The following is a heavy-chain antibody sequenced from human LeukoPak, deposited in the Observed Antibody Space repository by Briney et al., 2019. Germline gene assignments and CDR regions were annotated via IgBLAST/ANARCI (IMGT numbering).Heavy chain of an antibody. D-gene: IGHD6-13*01. CDR3: AKDRVAAAGRDYYYMDV. V-gene: IGHV3-30*18. CDR1: GFTFSSYG. CDR2: ISYDGSNK. J-gene: IGHJ6*03. Sequence: GGSLRLSCAASGFTFSSYGMHWVRQAPGKGLEWVAVISYDGSNKYYADSVKGRFTISRDNSKNTLYLQMNSLRAEDTAVYYCAKDRVAAAGRDYYYMDVWGKGTTVTVSS.